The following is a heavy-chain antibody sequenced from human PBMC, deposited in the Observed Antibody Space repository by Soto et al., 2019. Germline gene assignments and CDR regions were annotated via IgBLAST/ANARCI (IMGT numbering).Heavy chain of an antibody. J-gene: IGHJ4*02. V-gene: IGHV3-23*01. CDR2: ISGSGGST. CDR1: GFTFSSYA. CDR3: AKAPTNYGSGSYYYY. D-gene: IGHD3-10*01. Sequence: PGGSLRLSCAASGFTFSSYAMSWVRQAPGKGLEWVSAISGSGGSTYYADSVKGRFTISRDNSKNTLYLQMNSLRAEDTAVYYCAKAPTNYGSGSYYYYWGQGTLVTVSX.